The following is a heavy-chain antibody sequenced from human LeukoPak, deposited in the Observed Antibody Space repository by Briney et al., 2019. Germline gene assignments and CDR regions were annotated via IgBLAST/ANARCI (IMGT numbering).Heavy chain of an antibody. CDR2: IHHSGST. V-gene: IGHV4-38-2*02. CDR3: ARVAAGIGFFQH. CDR1: GYSISSGYY. J-gene: IGHJ1*01. D-gene: IGHD6-13*01. Sequence: PSETLSLTCIVSGYSISSGYYWGWMRQSPGKGLQWIGNIHHSGSTYYNPSLKSRVTISVDTSKNQLSLKLSSVTAADTAVYYCARVAAGIGFFQHWGQGTLVTVSS.